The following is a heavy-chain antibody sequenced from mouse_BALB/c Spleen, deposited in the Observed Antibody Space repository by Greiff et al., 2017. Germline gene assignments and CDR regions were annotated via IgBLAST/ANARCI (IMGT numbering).Heavy chain of an antibody. V-gene: IGHV1S81*02. D-gene: IGHD1-1*01. J-gene: IGHJ4*01. CDR1: GYTFTSYW. Sequence: VKLQQPGAELVKPGASVKLSCKASGYTFTSYWMHWVKQRPGQGLEWIGEINPSNGRTNYNEKFKSKATLTVDKSSSTAYMQLSSLTSEDSAVYYCAREAYYYGSSYYAMDYWGQGTSVTVSS. CDR2: INPSNGRT. CDR3: AREAYYYGSSYYAMDY.